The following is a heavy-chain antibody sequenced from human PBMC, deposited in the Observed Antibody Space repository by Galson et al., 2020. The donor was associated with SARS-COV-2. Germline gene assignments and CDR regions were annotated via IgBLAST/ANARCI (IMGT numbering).Heavy chain of an antibody. Sequence: SETLSLTCAVYGGSFSGYYWSWIRQPPGKGLEWIGEINHSGSTNYNPSLKSRVTISVDTSKNQFSLKLSSVTAADTAVYYCARRSYDFWSGYLQWFDPWGQGTLVTVSS. CDR3: ARRSYDFWSGYLQWFDP. J-gene: IGHJ5*02. CDR1: GGSFSGYY. V-gene: IGHV4-34*01. D-gene: IGHD3-3*01. CDR2: INHSGST.